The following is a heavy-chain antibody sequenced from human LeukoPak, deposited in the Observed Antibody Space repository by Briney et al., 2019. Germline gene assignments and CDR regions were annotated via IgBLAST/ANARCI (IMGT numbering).Heavy chain of an antibody. CDR3: ARLPTGDYWFDP. CDR1: GFTFSSYS. J-gene: IGHJ5*02. CDR2: ISSSSSYI. Sequence: PGGSLRLSCAASGFTFSSYSMNWVRQAPGKGLEWVSSISSSSSYIYYADSVKGRFTISRDNAKNSLYLQMNSLRAEDTAVYYCARLPTGDYWFDPWGQGTLVTVSS. V-gene: IGHV3-21*01. D-gene: IGHD7-27*01.